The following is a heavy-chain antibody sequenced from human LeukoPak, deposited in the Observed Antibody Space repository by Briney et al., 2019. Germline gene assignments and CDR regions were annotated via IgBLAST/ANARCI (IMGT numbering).Heavy chain of an antibody. D-gene: IGHD3-22*01. J-gene: IGHJ4*02. CDR1: GFTFNDYN. CDR3: ARDPGSSGPIDY. Sequence: PGGSLRLSCAASGFTFNDYNMNWVRQAPGKGLERVANIKQDGSEKYYVDSVKGRFTISRDNAKNSLYLQMNSLRAEDTAVYYCARDPGSSGPIDYWGQGTLVTVSS. V-gene: IGHV3-7*01. CDR2: IKQDGSEK.